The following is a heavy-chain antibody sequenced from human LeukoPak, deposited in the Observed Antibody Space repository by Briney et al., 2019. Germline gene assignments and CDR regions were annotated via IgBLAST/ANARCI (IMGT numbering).Heavy chain of an antibody. Sequence: GGSLRLSCAASGFTFSSYSMNWVRQAPGKGLEWVSSISGSSSYIYYADSVKGRFTISRDNAKNSRYLQMNSLRAEDTAVYYCASSSWYLFSAAFDIWGQGTMVTVSS. CDR1: GFTFSSYS. V-gene: IGHV3-21*01. CDR3: ASSSWYLFSAAFDI. CDR2: ISGSSSYI. D-gene: IGHD6-13*01. J-gene: IGHJ3*02.